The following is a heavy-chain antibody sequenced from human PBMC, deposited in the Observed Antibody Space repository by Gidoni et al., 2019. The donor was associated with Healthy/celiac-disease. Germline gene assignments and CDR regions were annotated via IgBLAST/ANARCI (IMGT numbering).Heavy chain of an antibody. J-gene: IGHJ6*02. D-gene: IGHD2-2*02. CDR2: INHSGST. CDR1: GGSFSGYY. Sequence: QVQLQQWGAGLLKPSETLSLTCAVYGGSFSGYYWTWIRQPPGKGLEWIGQINHSGSTTYHPSRKSRVTISVDKSKDQFSLKLRSVTAADTAVYYCARQRGGWGYCSSTSCYSNYYYYGMDVWGQGTTVTVSS. V-gene: IGHV4-34*01. CDR3: ARQRGGWGYCSSTSCYSNYYYYGMDV.